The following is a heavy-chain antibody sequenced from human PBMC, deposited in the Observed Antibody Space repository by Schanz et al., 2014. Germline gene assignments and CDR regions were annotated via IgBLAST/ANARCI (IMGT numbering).Heavy chain of an antibody. Sequence: QVQLLESGGGLVQPGGSLRLSCTASGFNSDDYAMHWVRQAPGKGLEWIGYISYSGRTYYSPSLKSRLTMSVDTSKNQFSLRLSSVTAADTAIYYCSRGECSSTSCHEVAPPDDWGQGTLVTVSS. CDR1: GFNSDDYA. D-gene: IGHD2-2*01. CDR2: ISYSGRT. J-gene: IGHJ4*02. V-gene: IGHV4-31*02. CDR3: SRGECSSTSCHEVAPPDD.